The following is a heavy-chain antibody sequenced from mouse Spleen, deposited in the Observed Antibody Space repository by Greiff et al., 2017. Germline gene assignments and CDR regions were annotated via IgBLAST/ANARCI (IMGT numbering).Heavy chain of an antibody. Sequence: DVKLVESGGGLVQPGGSLKLSCATSGFTFSDYYMYWVRQTPEKRLEWVAYISNGGGSTYYPDTVKGRFTISRDNAKNTLYLQMSRLKSEDTAMYYCARRDSLLFFDYWGQGTTLTVSS. CDR2: ISNGGGST. CDR3: ARRDSLLFFDY. D-gene: IGHD1-2*01. J-gene: IGHJ2*01. V-gene: IGHV5-12*02. CDR1: GFTFSDYY.